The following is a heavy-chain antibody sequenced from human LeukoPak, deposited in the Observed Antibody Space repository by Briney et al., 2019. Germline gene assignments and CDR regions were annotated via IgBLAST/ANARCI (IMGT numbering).Heavy chain of an antibody. J-gene: IGHJ4*02. CDR2: IYYSGST. Sequence: SETLSLTCTVSGGSISSSSYNWGWIRQPPGKGLEWIGSIYYSGSTYYNPSLKSRVTISVDKSKNQFSLKLSSVTAADTAVYYCARDRGRGLRWLDFLNKANRNFDYWGQGTLVTVSS. V-gene: IGHV4-39*07. CDR3: ARDRGRGLRWLDFLNKANRNFDY. D-gene: IGHD2-21*01. CDR1: GGSISSSSYN.